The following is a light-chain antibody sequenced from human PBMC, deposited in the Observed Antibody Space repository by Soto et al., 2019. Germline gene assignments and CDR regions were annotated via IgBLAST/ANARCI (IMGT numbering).Light chain of an antibody. Sequence: QSVLAQPRSVSGSPGQSVTISCTGTSSDFGGYNYVSWYQQHPGKVPKLMIYDVSKRPSGVPDRFSGSKSGNTASLTISGLQADDEADYYCCSYAGRSTPYVFGTGTKVTVL. V-gene: IGLV2-11*01. CDR2: DVS. CDR3: CSYAGRSTPYV. J-gene: IGLJ1*01. CDR1: SSDFGGYNY.